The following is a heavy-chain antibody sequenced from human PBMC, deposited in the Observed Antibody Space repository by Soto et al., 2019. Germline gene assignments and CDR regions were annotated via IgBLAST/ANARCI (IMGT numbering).Heavy chain of an antibody. Sequence: SETLSLTCTVSGGSISSYYWSWIRQPPGKGLEWVGYIYYSGSTNYNPSLKSRVTISVDTSKNQFSLKLSSVTAADTAVYYCAREGMARFDYWGQGTLVTVSS. J-gene: IGHJ4*02. D-gene: IGHD5-12*01. V-gene: IGHV4-59*01. CDR1: GGSISSYY. CDR2: IYYSGST. CDR3: AREGMARFDY.